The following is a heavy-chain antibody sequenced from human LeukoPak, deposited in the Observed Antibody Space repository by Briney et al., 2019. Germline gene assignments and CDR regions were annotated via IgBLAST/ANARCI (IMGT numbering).Heavy chain of an antibody. CDR2: ISSSGGST. D-gene: IGHD3/OR15-3a*01. CDR3: AKVRTGHYFDY. CDR1: GFTFKLYW. Sequence: GGSLRLSCSASGFTFKLYWMHWVRQAPGKGLEWVSSISSSGGSTYYADSVKGRFTISRDDSKNTLYVQMNSLRAEDTAVYYCAKVRTGHYFDYWGQGTLVTVSS. J-gene: IGHJ4*02. V-gene: IGHV3-23*01.